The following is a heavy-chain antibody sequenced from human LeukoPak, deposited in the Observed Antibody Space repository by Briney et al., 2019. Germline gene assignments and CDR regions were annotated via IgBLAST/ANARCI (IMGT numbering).Heavy chain of an antibody. CDR1: GFTFSTFA. CDR3: TKDPNGDYVGAFDP. J-gene: IGHJ5*02. Sequence: GGSLRLSCAASGFTFSTFAMTWVRQAPGKGLEWVSSITGTHYTTYNTDSVKGRFTISRDNSKNTLYLQMNSLRADYTAVLYRTKDPNGDYVGAFDPWGQGTLVTVSS. CDR2: ITGTHYTT. V-gene: IGHV3-23*01. D-gene: IGHD4-17*01.